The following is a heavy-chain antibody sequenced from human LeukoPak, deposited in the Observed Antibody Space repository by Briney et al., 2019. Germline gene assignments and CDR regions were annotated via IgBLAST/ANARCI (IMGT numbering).Heavy chain of an antibody. V-gene: IGHV3-23*01. D-gene: IGHD3-10*01. CDR3: AKNLWAGSGSYFDY. J-gene: IGHJ4*02. CDR1: GFTFSSYE. Sequence: PGGSLRLSCAASGFTFSSYEMNWVRQAPGKGLEWVSVISVSGGRTFYADSVKGRFTISRDNSKNTLFLHMNSLRAEDTATYYCAKNLWAGSGSYFDYWGQGTLVTVSS. CDR2: ISVSGGRT.